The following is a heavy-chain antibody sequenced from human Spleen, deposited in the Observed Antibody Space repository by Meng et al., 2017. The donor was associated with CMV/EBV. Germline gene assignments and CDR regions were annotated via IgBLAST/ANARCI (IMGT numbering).Heavy chain of an antibody. CDR2: IEPTTGEL. CDR1: VEAFTGFY. J-gene: IGHJ3*02. D-gene: IGHD3-10*01. CDR3: AGFTLPRSDAFDI. Sequence: ASVKVSCLASVEAFTGFYMLWVRQAPGQGLEWIGRIEPTTGELKYAQKFQGRVAMTGDTSNSTAYMDLGRLTSDDTAVYFCAGFTLPRSDAFDIWGQGTMVTVSS. V-gene: IGHV1-2*02.